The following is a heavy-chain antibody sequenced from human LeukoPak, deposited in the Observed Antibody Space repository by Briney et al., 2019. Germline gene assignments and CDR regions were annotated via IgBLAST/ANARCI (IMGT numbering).Heavy chain of an antibody. CDR2: IYSGGST. J-gene: IGHJ4*02. CDR1: GFTVSSNY. V-gene: IGHV3-66*01. Sequence: PGGSLRLSCAASGFTVSSNYMSWVRQAPGKGLEWVSVIYSGGSTYYADSVKGRFTISRDNSKNTLYLQMNSLRAEDTAVYYCARGGGYYYDSSGYQPFDYWGQGTLVTVSS. D-gene: IGHD3-22*01. CDR3: ARGGGYYYDSSGYQPFDY.